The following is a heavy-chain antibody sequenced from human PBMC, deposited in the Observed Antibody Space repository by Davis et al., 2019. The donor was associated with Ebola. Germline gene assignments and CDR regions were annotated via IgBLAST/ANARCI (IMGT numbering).Heavy chain of an antibody. CDR3: ARLRDYYDSSGYAFDI. J-gene: IGHJ3*02. CDR1: GYSISRGYF. Sequence: MPSETLSLTCTVSGYSISRGYFWGWIRQPPGKGLEWIGYIYYDGSTYYNPSFESRVTIYVDTSKNQFSLRLSSETAADTAIYYCARLRDYYDSSGYAFDIWGQGTMVSVSS. V-gene: IGHV4-38-2*02. CDR2: IYYDGST. D-gene: IGHD3-22*01.